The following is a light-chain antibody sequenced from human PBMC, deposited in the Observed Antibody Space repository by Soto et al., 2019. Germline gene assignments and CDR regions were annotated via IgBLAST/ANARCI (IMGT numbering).Light chain of an antibody. V-gene: IGLV2-14*03. CDR2: DVT. J-gene: IGLJ1*01. CDR3: SSYTSRRTYV. CDR1: SSDVGGYNF. Sequence: SALAQPGYVSGSRGQSIPISCTGTSSDVGGYNFVTWHQQHPGKAPKLIIHDVTNRPSGVSDRFSGSKSGNTASLTISGLQAEDEADYYCSSYTSRRTYVFGTGSKVTVL.